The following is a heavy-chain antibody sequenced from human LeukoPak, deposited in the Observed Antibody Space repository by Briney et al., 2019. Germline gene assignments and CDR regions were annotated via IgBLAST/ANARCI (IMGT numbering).Heavy chain of an antibody. D-gene: IGHD3-3*01. Sequence: ASVKVSCKASGYTFTSYGISWVRQAPGQGLEWMGWISAYSGNTNYAQKLQGRVTMTTDTSTSTASMELRSLTSDDTAVYYCARDGDPLESLYYYGMDVWGQGTTVTVSS. V-gene: IGHV1-18*01. CDR1: GYTFTSYG. CDR3: ARDGDPLESLYYYGMDV. J-gene: IGHJ6*02. CDR2: ISAYSGNT.